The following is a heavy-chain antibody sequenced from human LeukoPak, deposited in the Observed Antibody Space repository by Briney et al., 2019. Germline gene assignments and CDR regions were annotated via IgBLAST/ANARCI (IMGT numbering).Heavy chain of an antibody. CDR3: ARGGTYYYDSSGYYYFD. D-gene: IGHD3-22*01. J-gene: IGHJ4*02. Sequence: ASETLSLTCTVSGGSISSSSYYWGWIRQPPGKGLEWIVSIYYSGSTYYNPSLKSRVSISVDTSQNQFSLKLSSVTAADTAVYYCARGGTYYYDSSGYYYFDWGQGTLVTVSS. CDR1: GGSISSSSYY. CDR2: IYYSGST. V-gene: IGHV4-39*07.